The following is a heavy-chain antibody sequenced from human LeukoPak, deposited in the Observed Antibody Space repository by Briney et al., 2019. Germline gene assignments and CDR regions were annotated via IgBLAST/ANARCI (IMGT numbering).Heavy chain of an antibody. V-gene: IGHV4-34*01. D-gene: IGHD3-16*02. CDR3: ARLKYYDYVWGSYRRTTTFLFDY. CDR1: GGSFSGYY. J-gene: IGHJ4*02. CDR2: INHRGST. Sequence: SETLSLTRAVYGGSFSGYYWSGIRQPPGRGREWIGEINHRGSTNYNPSRKSRVTISVDTSKNQVSLKLSSVTAADTAVYYCARLKYYDYVWGSYRRTTTFLFDYWGQGTLVTVSS.